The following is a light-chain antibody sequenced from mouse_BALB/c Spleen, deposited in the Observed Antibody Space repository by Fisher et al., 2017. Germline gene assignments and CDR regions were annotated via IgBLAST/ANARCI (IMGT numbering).Light chain of an antibody. Sequence: IVMTQTTAIMSASPGEKVTMTCSASSSVSYMHWYQQKSGASPKLWIYSTSNLASGVPARFSGSGSGTSYSLTISSMEAEDAATYYCQQRSSYPPTFGAGTKLELK. CDR3: QQRSSYPPT. CDR2: STS. V-gene: IGKV4-57*01. CDR1: SSVSY. J-gene: IGKJ5*01.